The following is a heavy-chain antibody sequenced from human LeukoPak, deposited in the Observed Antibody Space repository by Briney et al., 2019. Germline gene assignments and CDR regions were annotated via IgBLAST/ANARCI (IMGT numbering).Heavy chain of an antibody. CDR1: GFTSSNYW. D-gene: IGHD7-27*01. CDR2: IKQDGSEK. CDR3: AKPSIRGEDYFDY. J-gene: IGHJ4*02. V-gene: IGHV3-7*01. Sequence: GGSLRLSCAASGFTSSNYWMSWVRQAPGKGLEWVANIKQDGSEKYYVDSVKGRLTISRDNAKNSLYLQMNSLRAEDTAIYYCAKPSIRGEDYFDYWGQGTLVTVSS.